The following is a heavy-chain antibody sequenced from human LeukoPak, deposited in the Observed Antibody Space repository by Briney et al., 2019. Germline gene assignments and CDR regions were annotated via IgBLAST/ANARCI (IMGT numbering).Heavy chain of an antibody. V-gene: IGHV4-39*01. Sequence: PSETLSLTCTVSGGSISSSSYYWGWIRQPPGKGLEWIGSIYYSGSTHYNPSLKSRVTISVDTSKNQFSLKLSSVTAADTAVYYCARQTKLVPAATNWFDPWGQGTLVTVSS. D-gene: IGHD2-2*01. CDR1: GGSISSSSYY. J-gene: IGHJ5*02. CDR2: IYYSGST. CDR3: ARQTKLVPAATNWFDP.